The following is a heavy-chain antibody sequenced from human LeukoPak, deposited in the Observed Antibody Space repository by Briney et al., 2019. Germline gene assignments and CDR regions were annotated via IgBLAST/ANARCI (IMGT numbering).Heavy chain of an antibody. Sequence: SETLSLTCAVYGGSFSGYYWSWIRQPPGKGLEWIGYIYYSGSTSYNPSLRSRVTISVDTSKNQFSLKLTSVTAADTAVYYCARICYSSSYDYWYFDLWGRGTLVTVSS. V-gene: IGHV4-59*01. J-gene: IGHJ2*01. CDR3: ARICYSSSYDYWYFDL. CDR1: GGSFSGYY. CDR2: IYYSGST. D-gene: IGHD6-13*01.